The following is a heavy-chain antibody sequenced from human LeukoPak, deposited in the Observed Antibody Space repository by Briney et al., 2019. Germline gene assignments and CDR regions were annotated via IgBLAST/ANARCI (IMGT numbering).Heavy chain of an antibody. CDR1: GFIFSNHG. Sequence: GGSLRLSCAASGFIFSNHGMHWVRQAPGKGLEWVAVISYDGSNKYYADSVKGRFTISRDNSKNTLYLQMNSLRAEDTAVYYCTAGAYSSSWYAYWGQGTLVTVSS. CDR2: ISYDGSNK. D-gene: IGHD6-13*01. J-gene: IGHJ4*02. V-gene: IGHV3-30*03. CDR3: TAGAYSSSWYAY.